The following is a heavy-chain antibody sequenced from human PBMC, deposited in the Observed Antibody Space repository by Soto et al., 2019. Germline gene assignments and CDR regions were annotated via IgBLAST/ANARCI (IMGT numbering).Heavy chain of an antibody. CDR1: GFTFSSSW. CDR2: INSDGSST. Sequence: GGSLRLSCAASGFTFSSSWMHWVRQAPGKGLVWVSRINSDGSSTSYADSVKGRFTISRDNAKNTLYLQMNSLRGEDTAVYYCARDGYSGSYLGVFDIWGQGTMVTVSS. D-gene: IGHD1-26*01. J-gene: IGHJ3*02. CDR3: ARDGYSGSYLGVFDI. V-gene: IGHV3-74*01.